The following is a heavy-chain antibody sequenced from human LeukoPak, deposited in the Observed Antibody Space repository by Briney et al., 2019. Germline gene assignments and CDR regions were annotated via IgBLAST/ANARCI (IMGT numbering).Heavy chain of an antibody. V-gene: IGHV3-11*01. CDR2: ISSSGSTI. Sequence: GGSLRLSCAASGFTFSDYYMSWIRQAPGKGREWVSYISSSGSTIYYADSVKGRFTISRDNAKNSLYLQMNSLRAEDTAVYYCARVIHYYDSSGYGDYWGQGTLVTVSS. D-gene: IGHD3-22*01. CDR3: ARVIHYYDSSGYGDY. J-gene: IGHJ4*02. CDR1: GFTFSDYY.